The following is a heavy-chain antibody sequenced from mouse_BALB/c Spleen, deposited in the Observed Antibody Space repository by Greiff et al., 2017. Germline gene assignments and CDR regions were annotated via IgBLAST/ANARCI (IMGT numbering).Heavy chain of an antibody. Sequence: QVQLQQPGAELVKPGASVMLSCKASGYTFTSYWMHWVKQRPGQGLEWIGEINPSNGRTNYNEKFKSKATLTVDKSSSTAYMQLSSLTSEDSAVYYCAKSHYGSSDKDYFDYWGQGTTLTVSS. V-gene: IGHV1S81*02. J-gene: IGHJ2*01. CDR3: AKSHYGSSDKDYFDY. CDR1: GYTFTSYW. CDR2: INPSNGRT. D-gene: IGHD1-1*01.